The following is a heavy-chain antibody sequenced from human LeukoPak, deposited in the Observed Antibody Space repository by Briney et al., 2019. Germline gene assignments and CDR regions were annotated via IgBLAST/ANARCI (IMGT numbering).Heavy chain of an antibody. D-gene: IGHD2-2*01. J-gene: IGHJ4*02. V-gene: IGHV5-51*01. Sequence: WEWLQSSSKVSAYRFTSYCIGWVRQMPGKGMEWMAIIYSGDSDTRYSPSFQGQATISADKSISSAYLQWSSVKASATPMYNSARRGGESYLLDDWGQGTLVTVSS. CDR1: AYRFTSYC. CDR2: IYSGDSDT. CDR3: ARRGGESYLLDD.